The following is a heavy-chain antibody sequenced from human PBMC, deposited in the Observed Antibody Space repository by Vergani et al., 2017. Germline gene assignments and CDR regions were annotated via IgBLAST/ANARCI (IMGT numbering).Heavy chain of an antibody. CDR3: ARRDTGILTGYRF. D-gene: IGHD3-9*01. J-gene: IGHJ1*01. CDR2: INPSGGHT. CDR1: GYTFSNYY. Sequence: QVQVVQSGAEVKKPGASVKVSCKTSGYTFSNYYMHWVRQAPGQGLEWMGIINPSGGHTNYAQKFQGRVTMTRDTSTSTVYMELSSLRSEDTAIYYCARRDTGILTGYRFWGQGTRVTVSA. V-gene: IGHV1-46*03.